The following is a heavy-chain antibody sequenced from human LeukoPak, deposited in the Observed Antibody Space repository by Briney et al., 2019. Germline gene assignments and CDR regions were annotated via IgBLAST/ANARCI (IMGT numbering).Heavy chain of an antibody. CDR3: AKDKTTMVRGVSPIDC. V-gene: IGHV3-23*01. CDR1: GFTFSSYA. D-gene: IGHD3-10*01. J-gene: IGHJ4*02. Sequence: PGGSLRLSCAASGFTFSSYAMSWVRQAPGKGLEWVSAISGSGGTTYYADSVKGRFTISRDNSKNTLYLQVNSLRADDTAVYYCAKDKTTMVRGVSPIDCWGQGTLVTVSS. CDR2: ISGSGGTT.